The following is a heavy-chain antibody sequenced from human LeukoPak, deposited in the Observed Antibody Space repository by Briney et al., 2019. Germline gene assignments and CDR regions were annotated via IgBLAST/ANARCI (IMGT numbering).Heavy chain of an antibody. D-gene: IGHD3-3*01. J-gene: IGHJ4*02. Sequence: GGSLRLSCAASGFTVSSNYMSWVRQAPGKGLEWVSVIYSGGSTYYADSVKGRFTISRDNSKNMLYLQMNSLRAEDTAVYYCARALYDFWSGYTLDYWGQGTLVTVSS. V-gene: IGHV3-66*02. CDR3: ARALYDFWSGYTLDY. CDR2: IYSGGST. CDR1: GFTVSSNY.